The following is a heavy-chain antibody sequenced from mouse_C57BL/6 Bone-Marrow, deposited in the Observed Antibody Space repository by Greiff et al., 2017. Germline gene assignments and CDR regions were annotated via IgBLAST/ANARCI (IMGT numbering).Heavy chain of an antibody. CDR1: GYTFTDYY. J-gene: IGHJ4*01. Sequence: QVQLQQSGPELVKPGASVKISCKASGYTFTDYYIDWVKQRPGQGLEWIGGIFPGSGSNNYNEKFQGKATLTADKSSITAYMLLSSLTSEDSAVYFCAIYHYCYYYAMDYWGQGTSVTVSS. CDR2: IFPGSGSN. CDR3: AIYHYCYYYAMDY. D-gene: IGHD2-12*01. V-gene: IGHV1-75*01.